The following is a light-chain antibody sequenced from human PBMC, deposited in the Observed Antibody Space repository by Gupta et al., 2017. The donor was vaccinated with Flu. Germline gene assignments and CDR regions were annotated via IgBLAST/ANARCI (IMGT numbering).Light chain of an antibody. CDR2: ENN. CDR3: GTWDSSLISWV. V-gene: IGLV1-51*02. J-gene: IGLJ3*02. CDR1: SSNIGNNY. Sequence: QSVLTQPPSVSAAPGQKVTISCSGSSSNIGNNYVYWYQQLPGTAPKLLIYENNKRPSGIPDRFSGSKSGTSATLGITGLQTGDEADYYCGTWDSSLISWVFGGGTKLTVL.